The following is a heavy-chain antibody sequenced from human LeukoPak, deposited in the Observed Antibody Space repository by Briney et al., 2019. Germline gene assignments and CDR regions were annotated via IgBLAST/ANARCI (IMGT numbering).Heavy chain of an antibody. CDR1: GFTFSAHG. V-gene: IGHV3-23*01. CDR3: AKGGGQQWLVGSYYFDY. J-gene: IGHJ4*02. CDR2: ISGSGGST. Sequence: PGGSLRLSCVASGFTFSAHGMGWVRQGPGKGLEWVSAISGSGGSTYYADSVKGRFTISRDNSKNTLYLQMNSLRAEDTAVYYCAKGGGQQWLVGSYYFDYWGQGTLVTVSS. D-gene: IGHD6-19*01.